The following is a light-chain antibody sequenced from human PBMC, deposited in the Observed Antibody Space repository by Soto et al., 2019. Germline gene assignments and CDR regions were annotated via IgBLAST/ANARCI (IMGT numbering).Light chain of an antibody. CDR3: MQGTHWPPLT. V-gene: IGKV2-30*01. Sequence: DVVLTQSPLSLPVTLGQPASISCRSSQSLVYSDGNTYLNWFHQRTGQSPRRLIYNVSNRDSGVPDRFSGSGSGTDFTLRISRVEAEDVGVYSCMQGTHWPPLTFGQGTRLEIK. J-gene: IGKJ5*01. CDR1: QSLVYSDGNTY. CDR2: NVS.